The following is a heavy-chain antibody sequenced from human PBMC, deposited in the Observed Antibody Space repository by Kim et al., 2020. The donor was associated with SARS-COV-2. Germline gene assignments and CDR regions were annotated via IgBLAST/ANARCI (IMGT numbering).Heavy chain of an antibody. CDR3: ATSITAVAGTSPGGWFDP. V-gene: IGHV4-34*01. D-gene: IGHD6-19*01. J-gene: IGHJ5*02. Sequence: SETLSLTCAVYGGSFSGYYWSWIRQPPGKGLEWIGEINHSGSTNYNPSLKSRVTISVDTSKNQFSLKLSSVTAADTAVYYCATSITAVAGTSPGGWFDPWGQGTLVTVSS. CDR1: GGSFSGYY. CDR2: INHSGST.